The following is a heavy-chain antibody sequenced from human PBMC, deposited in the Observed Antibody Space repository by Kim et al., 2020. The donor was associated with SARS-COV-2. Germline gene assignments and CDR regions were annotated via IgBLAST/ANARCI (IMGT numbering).Heavy chain of an antibody. J-gene: IGHJ4*02. CDR1: GFTFSTSP. CDR3: AKGVINSGFDY. Sequence: GGSLRLSCVASGFTFSTSPMGWVRQAPGKCLEWVSRISWDGTRTYYADSVKGRVTMSSDESKNMLYLHMNSLRVEDTAVYYCAKGVINSGFDYWGQGNQVTVSS. CDR2: ISWDGTRT. D-gene: IGHD1-26*01. V-gene: IGHV3-23*01.